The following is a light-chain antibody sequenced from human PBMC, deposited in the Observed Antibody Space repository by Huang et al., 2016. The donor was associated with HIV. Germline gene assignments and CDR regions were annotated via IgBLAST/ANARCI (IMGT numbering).Light chain of an antibody. V-gene: IGKV1-5*03. CDR2: KAS. Sequence: DIQMSQSPSTLSASVGDRVTITCRASQTIRTWLAWYQQKPGRAPKLLIHKASTLESGVPSRFSGSGSGTEFTLTISRLQPDDYATYYCQQYNTYSYTFGQGTKLEIK. CDR1: QTIRTW. CDR3: QQYNTYSYT. J-gene: IGKJ2*01.